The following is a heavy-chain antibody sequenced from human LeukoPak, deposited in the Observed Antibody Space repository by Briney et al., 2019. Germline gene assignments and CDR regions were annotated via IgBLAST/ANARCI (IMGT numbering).Heavy chain of an antibody. CDR2: ISSRGSSI. CDR3: ARFETCTSTTCDDTFDI. V-gene: IGHV3-21*01. Sequence: GGSLRLSCAASGCTFSSYSLNWVRQAPGKGLEWVSSISSRGSSIYYAVSVKGRFTISRDNAKNSLYLQMNSLRAEDTAVYYCARFETCTSTTCDDTFDIWGQGTMVTVSS. J-gene: IGHJ3*02. D-gene: IGHD2-2*01. CDR1: GCTFSSYS.